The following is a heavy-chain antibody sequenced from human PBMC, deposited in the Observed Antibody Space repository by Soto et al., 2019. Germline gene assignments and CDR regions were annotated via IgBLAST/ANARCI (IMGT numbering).Heavy chain of an antibody. V-gene: IGHV1-2*04. CDR1: GYTFTGYY. D-gene: IGHD2-15*01. CDR2: INPNSGGT. CDR3: ARGGMVVVVADPYYFDY. Sequence: GSVKVSCKASGYTFTGYYMHWVRQAPGQGLEWMGWINPNSGGTNYAQKFQGWVTMTRDTSISTAYMELSRLRSDDTAVYYCARGGMVVVVADPYYFDYWGQGTLVTVSS. J-gene: IGHJ4*02.